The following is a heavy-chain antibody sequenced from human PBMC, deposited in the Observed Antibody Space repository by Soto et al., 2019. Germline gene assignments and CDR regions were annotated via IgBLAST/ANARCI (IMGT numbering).Heavy chain of an antibody. Sequence: GGSLRLSCAASGFTFSSYSMNWVRQAPGKGLEWVSSISSSSSYIYYADSVKGRFTISRDNAKNSLYLQMNSLRAEDTAVYYCARRTDYGDYPDAFDIWGQGTMVTVSS. CDR3: ARRTDYGDYPDAFDI. CDR2: ISSSSSYI. J-gene: IGHJ3*02. CDR1: GFTFSSYS. D-gene: IGHD4-17*01. V-gene: IGHV3-21*01.